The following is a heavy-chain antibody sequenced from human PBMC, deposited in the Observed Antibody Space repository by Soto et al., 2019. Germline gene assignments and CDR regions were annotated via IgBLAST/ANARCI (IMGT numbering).Heavy chain of an antibody. J-gene: IGHJ4*02. V-gene: IGHV4-59*01. CDR3: ATTRGLAVGGSFDY. Sequence: SETLSLTCSVSGGSIGRYYWSWVRQAPGKGLEWIAYVSYSGATRYNPSLESRVTISVDTSKNQFSLRLNSVTAADTAVYYCATTRGLAVGGSFDYWGQGRLVTVSS. CDR2: VSYSGAT. D-gene: IGHD3-10*01. CDR1: GGSIGRYY.